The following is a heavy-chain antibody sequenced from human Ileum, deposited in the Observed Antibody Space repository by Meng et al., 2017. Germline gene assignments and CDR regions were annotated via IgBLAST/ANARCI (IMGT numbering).Heavy chain of an antibody. CDR3: ARRHYNYYDDR. D-gene: IGHD5-24*01. Sequence: GGSLRLSCAASGFAVSSNFMSWVRQAPGKGLEWVSVLYDDGSTYYADSVKGRFTNSRDNSKNTLFLQMNSLRVEDTAVYYCARRHYNYYDDRWGQGTLVTVSS. CDR2: LYDDGST. V-gene: IGHV3-53*01. J-gene: IGHJ5*02. CDR1: GFAVSSNF.